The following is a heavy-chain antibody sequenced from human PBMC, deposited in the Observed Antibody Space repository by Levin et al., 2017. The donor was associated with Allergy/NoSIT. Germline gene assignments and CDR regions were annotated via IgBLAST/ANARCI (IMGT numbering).Heavy chain of an antibody. CDR3: ARDLLGVASYDYYYYGMDV. CDR1: GYTFTGYY. V-gene: IGHV1-2*04. J-gene: IGHJ6*02. Sequence: ASVKVSCKASGYTFTGYYMHWVRQAPGQGLEWMGWINPNSGGTNYAQKFQGWVTMTRDTSISTAYMELSRLRSDDTAVYYCARDLLGVASYDYYYYGMDVWGQGTTVTVSS. D-gene: IGHD3-3*01. CDR2: INPNSGGT.